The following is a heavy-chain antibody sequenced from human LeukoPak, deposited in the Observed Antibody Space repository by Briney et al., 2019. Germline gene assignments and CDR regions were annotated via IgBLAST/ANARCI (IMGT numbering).Heavy chain of an antibody. J-gene: IGHJ3*02. V-gene: IGHV4-39*01. CDR1: GGSISSSSYY. CDR2: IYYSGST. CDR3: ARLPLGPDAFDI. Sequence: PSETLSLTCTVSGGSISSSSYYWGWIRQPPGKGLEWIGSIYYSGSTYYNPSLKSRVTISVDTSKNQFSLQLSSVTAADTAVYYCARLPLGPDAFDIWGQGTMVTVSS.